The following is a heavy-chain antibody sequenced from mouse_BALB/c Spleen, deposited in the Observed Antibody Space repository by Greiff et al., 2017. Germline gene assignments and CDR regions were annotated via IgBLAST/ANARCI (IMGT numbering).Heavy chain of an antibody. J-gene: IGHJ3*01. D-gene: IGHD2-10*02. CDR1: GYTFTSYW. CDR2: INPSTGYT. V-gene: IGHV1-7*01. Sequence: LEESGAELAKPGASVKMSCKASGYTFTSYWMHWVKQRPGQGLEWIGYINPSTGYTEYNQKFKDKATLTADKSSSTAYMQLSSLTSEDSAVYYCARQYGNHFAYWGQGTLVTVSA. CDR3: ARQYGNHFAY.